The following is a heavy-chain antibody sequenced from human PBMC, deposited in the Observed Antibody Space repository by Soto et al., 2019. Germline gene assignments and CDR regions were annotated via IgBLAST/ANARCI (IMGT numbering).Heavy chain of an antibody. D-gene: IGHD1-26*01. CDR3: SRGDRGAFAL. J-gene: IGHJ3*01. CDR2: IHSDGSST. CDR1: GFTFSYYW. Sequence: EVQLLESGGGLVQPGESLRLSCAASGFTFSYYWMHWVRQAPGMGLVWVSRIHSDGSSTTYADSVKGRFTISRDNARHTRYLHMNSLRAEDTAVYYCSRGDRGAFALWGQGTVVTVSS. V-gene: IGHV3-74*01.